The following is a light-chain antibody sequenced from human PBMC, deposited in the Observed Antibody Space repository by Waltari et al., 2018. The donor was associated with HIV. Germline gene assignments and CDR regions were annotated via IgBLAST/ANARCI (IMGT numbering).Light chain of an antibody. J-gene: IGLJ1*01. CDR1: SSNVGRDN. Sequence: QSALTQPPSTSGTPGQRVTMSCSGSSSNVGRDNVYWYQQIPGTAPKLLIYNDYQLPSGVPYRFSGSKSGTSASLAISGLRSEDEADYYCAAWDNILSGYVFGTGTKVTVL. V-gene: IGLV1-47*01. CDR2: NDY. CDR3: AAWDNILSGYV.